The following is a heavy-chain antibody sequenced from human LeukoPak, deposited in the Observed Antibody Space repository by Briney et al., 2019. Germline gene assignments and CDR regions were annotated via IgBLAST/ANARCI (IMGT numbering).Heavy chain of an antibody. V-gene: IGHV4-34*01. CDR1: GGSFSGFY. CDR2: INHSGST. J-gene: IGHJ3*02. D-gene: IGHD5-18*01. Sequence: PSETLSLTCAVYGGSFSGFYWSWIRQPPGKGLEWIGEINHSGSTNYNPSLKSRVTISVDTSKNQFSLKLSSVTAADTAVYYCARLRVDTAMKDAFDIWGQGTMVTVSS. CDR3: ARLRVDTAMKDAFDI.